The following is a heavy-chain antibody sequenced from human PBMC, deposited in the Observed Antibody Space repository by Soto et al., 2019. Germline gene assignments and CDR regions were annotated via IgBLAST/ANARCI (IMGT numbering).Heavy chain of an antibody. CDR2: IYDSGST. CDR1: GGSVSSGSYY. J-gene: IGHJ6*02. Sequence: QVRLQESGPGLVKPSETLSLTCTVSGGSVSSGSYYWTWIRQPPGKGLEWIGDIYDSGSTNYNPSLKRRVTKSVDTSKNQFSLKLSSVTAADTAVYYCARDQRPRDYGMDVWGQGTTVTVSS. V-gene: IGHV4-61*01. CDR3: ARDQRPRDYGMDV.